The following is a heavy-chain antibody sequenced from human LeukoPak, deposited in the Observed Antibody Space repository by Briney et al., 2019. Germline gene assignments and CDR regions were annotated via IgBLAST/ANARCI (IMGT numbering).Heavy chain of an antibody. J-gene: IGHJ4*02. CDR3: ARDQYSSPDY. CDR1: GFTFSSYG. CDR2: IWYDGSNK. Sequence: GRSLRLSCAPSGFTFSSYGMHWVRQAPGKGLEWVAVIWYDGSNKYYADSVNGRITISKDNSKNTLYLQMSSLRAEDTAVYYCARDQYSSPDYWGQGTLVTVSS. V-gene: IGHV3-33*01. D-gene: IGHD2/OR15-2a*01.